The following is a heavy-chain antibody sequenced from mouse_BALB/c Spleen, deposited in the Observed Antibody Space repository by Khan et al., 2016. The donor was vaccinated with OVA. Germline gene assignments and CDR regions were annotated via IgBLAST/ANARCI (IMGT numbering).Heavy chain of an antibody. D-gene: IGHD2-14*01. CDR2: IIPSTDYT. CDR1: GYTFTTYT. CDR3: TREGAYYRSDGCIAY. J-gene: IGHJ3*01. V-gene: IGHV1-4*01. Sequence: QVQLQQSGAELARPGASVKMSCKASGYTFTTYTIHWVKQRPGQGLEWIGYIIPSTDYTNYNQKFKDKATLTADKSSTTAYMQLRSLTSEDSAVYYCTREGAYYRSDGCIAYWGQGTLVTVSA.